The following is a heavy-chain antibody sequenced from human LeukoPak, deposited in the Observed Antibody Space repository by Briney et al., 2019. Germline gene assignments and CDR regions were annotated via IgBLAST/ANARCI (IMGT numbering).Heavy chain of an antibody. CDR1: RFTLSTYW. V-gene: IGHV3-7*01. CDR3: GRGVPYDSWSGPHYYDS. D-gene: IGHD3-3*01. J-gene: IGHJ4*02. Sequence: GGSLRLSCAASRFTLSTYWRSWVRQAPGKGLEWGAHIKQDGSQEYYVDSVKGRFTISRDSPKHSLYLQMHSLRAEATAVPYCGRGVPYDSWSGPHYYDSWGEGTMVTVSS. CDR2: IKQDGSQE.